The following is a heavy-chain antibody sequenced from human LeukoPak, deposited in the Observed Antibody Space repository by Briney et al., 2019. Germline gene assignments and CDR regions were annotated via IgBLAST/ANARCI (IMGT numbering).Heavy chain of an antibody. J-gene: IGHJ6*03. CDR3: ARDSRIQLFSRKNYYYYMDV. V-gene: IGHV3-7*01. CDR2: IRQDGNEK. CDR1: RFTFSHYW. D-gene: IGHD5-18*01. Sequence: GGSLRLSCAASRFTFSHYWMSWVRRAPGKGLEWVANIRQDGNEKYYVDSLKGRFTISRDNAKDSLYLQMNNLRAEDTAVYYCARDSRIQLFSRKNYYYYMDVWGKGTTVTVSS.